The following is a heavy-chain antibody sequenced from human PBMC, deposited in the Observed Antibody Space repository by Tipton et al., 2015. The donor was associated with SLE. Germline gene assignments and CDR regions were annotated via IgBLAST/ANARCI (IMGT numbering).Heavy chain of an antibody. J-gene: IGHJ4*02. D-gene: IGHD2-15*01. Sequence: PGLVKPSQTLSLTCAISGDSVSSNSAAWNWIRQSPSRGLEWLGRTYYRSKWYNDYAVSVKSRITINPDTSKNQFSLQLNSVTPEDTAVYYCARAGGYCSGGSCYWRNYFDYWGQGTLVTVSS. CDR1: GDSVSSNSAA. V-gene: IGHV6-1*01. CDR2: TYYRSKWYN. CDR3: ARAGGYCSGGSCYWRNYFDY.